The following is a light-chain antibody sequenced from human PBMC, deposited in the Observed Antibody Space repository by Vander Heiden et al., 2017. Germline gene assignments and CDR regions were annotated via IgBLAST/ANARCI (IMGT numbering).Light chain of an antibody. CDR2: YAS. Sequence: EILMTQSPSTLSVSPGDRVTLTCRASQSISGRLAWYQQKPGKAPKFLIYYASSLGSEVPSRFSGSGSGTEFTLTISSLQPDDFATYYCQQYDNFPFTFGPGTKVDIK. J-gene: IGKJ3*01. V-gene: IGKV1-5*01. CDR3: QQYDNFPFT. CDR1: QSISGR.